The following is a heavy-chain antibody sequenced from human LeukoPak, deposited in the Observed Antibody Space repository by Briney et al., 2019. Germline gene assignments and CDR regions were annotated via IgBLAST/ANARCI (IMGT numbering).Heavy chain of an antibody. Sequence: ASVKVSCKASGGTFSSYAISWVRQAPGQGLEWMGGIIPIFGTANYAQKFQGRVTITTDESTSTAYMELSSLRSEDTAVYYCARGGGYSSAKDYWGQGTLVTVSS. D-gene: IGHD5-18*01. V-gene: IGHV1-69*05. CDR2: IIPIFGTA. CDR3: ARGGGYSSAKDY. CDR1: GGTFSSYA. J-gene: IGHJ4*02.